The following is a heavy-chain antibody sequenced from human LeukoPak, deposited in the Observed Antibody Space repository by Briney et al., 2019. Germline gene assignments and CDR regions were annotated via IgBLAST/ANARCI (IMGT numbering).Heavy chain of an antibody. CDR2: FDPEDGET. D-gene: IGHD3-10*01. CDR3: AREQSSGSYFIPWRYYFDY. CDR1: GYTLTELS. J-gene: IGHJ4*02. V-gene: IGHV1-24*01. Sequence: GASVKVSCKVSGYTLTELSMHWVRQAPGKGLEWMGGFDPEDGETIYAQKFQGRVTMTEDTSTDTAYMELSSLRSEDTAVYYCAREQSSGSYFIPWRYYFDYWGQGTLVTVSS.